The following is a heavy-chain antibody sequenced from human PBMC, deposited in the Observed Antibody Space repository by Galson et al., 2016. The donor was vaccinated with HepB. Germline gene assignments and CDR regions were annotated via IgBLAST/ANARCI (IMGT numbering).Heavy chain of an antibody. Sequence: SLRLSCAASGFPFSGHWMHWVRQPPGKGLVWVARINSDGTTTDYAHPAKGRFSVSRDNATNTLYLQMNSLRAEDTATYYCAKEWGFSNYGLPWFDPRGQGTLVAVSS. CDR3: AKEWGFSNYGLPWFDP. D-gene: IGHD4-11*01. V-gene: IGHV3-74*01. J-gene: IGHJ5*02. CDR2: INSDGTTT. CDR1: GFPFSGHW.